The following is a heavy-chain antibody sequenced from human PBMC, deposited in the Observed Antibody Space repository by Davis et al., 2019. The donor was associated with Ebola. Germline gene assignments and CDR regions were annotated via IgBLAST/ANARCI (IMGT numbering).Heavy chain of an antibody. CDR3: ARRVGATWSWFDP. CDR1: GGSISSFY. CDR2: LYYSGST. Sequence: SETLSLTCTVSGGSISSFYWSWIRQPPGKGLEWIGYLYYSGSTNYNPSLKSRVTISVDTSKNQFSLKLSSVTAADTAVYYCARRVGATWSWFDPWGQGTLVTVSS. D-gene: IGHD1-26*01. V-gene: IGHV4-59*12. J-gene: IGHJ5*02.